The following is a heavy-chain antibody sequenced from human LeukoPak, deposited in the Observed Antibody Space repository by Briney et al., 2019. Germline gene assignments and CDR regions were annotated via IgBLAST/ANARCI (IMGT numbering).Heavy chain of an antibody. D-gene: IGHD1-14*01. J-gene: IGHJ6*03. CDR2: ISGSGGGT. CDR1: GFSFSSYA. CDR3: AKETRKAPLYYMDV. V-gene: IGHV3-23*01. Sequence: ETGGSLRLSCAASGFSFSSYAMSWVRQAPGKGLEWVSAISGSGGGTYYADSVKGRFTISRDNSKNTLYLQMNSLRAEDTAVYYCAKETRKAPLYYMDVWGKGTTVTVSS.